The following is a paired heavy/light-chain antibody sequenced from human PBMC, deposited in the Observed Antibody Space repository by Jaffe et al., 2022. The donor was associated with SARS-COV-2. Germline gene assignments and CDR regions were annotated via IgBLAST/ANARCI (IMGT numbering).Light chain of an antibody. Sequence: EIVLTQSPGTLSLSPGEGATLSCRASQSVSDNYLAWFQQKPGQAPKLLIYGASNRATGIPDRFSGSGSGTDFTLTISSLEPEDFAVYYCQQYRDSPRTFGQGTKVGIK. CDR3: QQYRDSPRT. V-gene: IGKV3-20*01. CDR2: GAS. J-gene: IGKJ1*01. CDR1: QSVSDNY.
Heavy chain of an antibody. CDR3: AKSRSTGWDFVMNS. CDR2: INNDGNYI. CDR1: GFTFRDYT. J-gene: IGHJ4*02. D-gene: IGHD2-2*01. Sequence: QLVQSGGGLVQPGESLRLSCAASGFTFRDYTFHWVRQAPGKGLQYVSTINNDGNYIYYADSVRGRFTISRDNSRNTLYLQMGSLRAEDMAVYYCAKSRSTGWDFVMNSWGQGTLVTVSS. V-gene: IGHV3-64*07.